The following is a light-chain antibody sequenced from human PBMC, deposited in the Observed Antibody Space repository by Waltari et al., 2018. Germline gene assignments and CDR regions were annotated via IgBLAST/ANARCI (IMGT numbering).Light chain of an antibody. J-gene: IGKJ4*01. CDR2: DAS. CDR1: QNIDNN. Sequence: EVVMTQSPAALSVSPGERVTLSCKASQNIDNNLAWYQQKPGQSPRLLIYDASTRATGVPARFSGSGSGTEFTLTISSLQSEDCAVFYCQQYNRWPPLTFGGGTKVEIK. V-gene: IGKV3-15*01. CDR3: QQYNRWPPLT.